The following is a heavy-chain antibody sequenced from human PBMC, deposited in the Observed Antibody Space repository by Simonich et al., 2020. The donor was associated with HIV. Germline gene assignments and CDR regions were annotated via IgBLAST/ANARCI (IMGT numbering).Heavy chain of an antibody. Sequence: QVQLVQSGAEVKKPGASVKVSCKASGYTFTGHYMHWVRQAPGQGLGGMDRINPTSGGTNNAQKFQGRVTMTRYTSISTAYMELSRLRSDDTAVYYCARAYSSGFTFDYWGQGTLVTVSS. J-gene: IGHJ4*02. CDR1: GYTFTGHY. D-gene: IGHD6-19*01. V-gene: IGHV1-2*06. CDR3: ARAYSSGFTFDY. CDR2: INPTSGGT.